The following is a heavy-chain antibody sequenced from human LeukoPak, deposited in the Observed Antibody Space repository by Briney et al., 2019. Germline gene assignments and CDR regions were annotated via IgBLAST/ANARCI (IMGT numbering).Heavy chain of an antibody. Sequence: GGSLRLSCAASGFTFSNYGMHWVRQAPGKGLEWVAVIWYDGSNKYYADSVKGRFTISRDNSKNTLYLQMHSLRAEDTAVYYCAKDNVAAAGRYFDYWGQGTLVTVSS. CDR1: GFTFSNYG. D-gene: IGHD6-13*01. CDR2: IWYDGSNK. V-gene: IGHV3-30*02. CDR3: AKDNVAAAGRYFDY. J-gene: IGHJ4*02.